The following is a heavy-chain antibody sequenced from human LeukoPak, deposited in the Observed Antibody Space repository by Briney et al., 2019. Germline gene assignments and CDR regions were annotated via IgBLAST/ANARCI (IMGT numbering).Heavy chain of an antibody. CDR2: IRSKAYGGTT. Sequence: GGSLRLSCIVSGFTFDDYGMSWVRQAPGRGLEWVSFIRSKAYGGTTEYAASVKGRFTISRDDSKSIAYLQMNSLKTEDTAVYYCTRGRVVPPVYYYYYMDVWGKGTTVTVSS. D-gene: IGHD3-3*01. CDR1: GFTFDDYG. V-gene: IGHV3-49*04. CDR3: TRGRVVPPVYYYYYMDV. J-gene: IGHJ6*03.